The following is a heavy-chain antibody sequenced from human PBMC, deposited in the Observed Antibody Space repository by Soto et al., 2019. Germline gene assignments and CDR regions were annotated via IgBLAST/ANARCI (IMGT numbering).Heavy chain of an antibody. CDR3: ARDVYCSGGSCWMGDYYYGMDV. V-gene: IGHV4-4*02. CDR1: GGSISSSNW. J-gene: IGHJ6*02. CDR2: IYHSGST. D-gene: IGHD2-15*01. Sequence: SETLSLTCAVSGGSISSSNWWSWVRQPPGKGLEWIGEIYHSGSTNYNPSLKRRVTISVDKSKNQFSLKLSSVPAADTAVYYCARDVYCSGGSCWMGDYYYGMDVWGQGTTVTVSS.